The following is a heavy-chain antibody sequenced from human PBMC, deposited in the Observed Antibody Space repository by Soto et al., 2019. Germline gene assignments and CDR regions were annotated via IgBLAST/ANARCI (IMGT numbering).Heavy chain of an antibody. D-gene: IGHD2-2*01. CDR3: AREDSIIIPAVSDF. J-gene: IGHJ4*02. Sequence: GGSLRLSCAASGFNFRNYAMSWVRQAPGKGLEWVSTISGAEGSTYYADSVKGRFTISRDNSKNTVSLQMNTLRVEDTAVYYCAREDSIIIPAVSDFWGQGTLVTVSS. CDR1: GFNFRNYA. V-gene: IGHV3-23*01. CDR2: ISGAEGST.